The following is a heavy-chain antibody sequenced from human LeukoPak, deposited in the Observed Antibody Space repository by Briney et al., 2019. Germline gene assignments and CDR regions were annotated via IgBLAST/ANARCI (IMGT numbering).Heavy chain of an antibody. CDR2: ISTSSSYI. D-gene: IGHD3-22*01. V-gene: IGHV3-21*01. CDR3: ASKVYYYDSSGYWPHSDY. J-gene: IGHJ4*02. Sequence: GGSLRLSCAASGFTFSSYTMNWVRQAPGKGLEWVSSISTSSSYIYYADSVKGRFTISRDNAKNSLYLQMNSLRAEDTAVYYCASKVYYYDSSGYWPHSDYWGQGTLVTVSS. CDR1: GFTFSSYT.